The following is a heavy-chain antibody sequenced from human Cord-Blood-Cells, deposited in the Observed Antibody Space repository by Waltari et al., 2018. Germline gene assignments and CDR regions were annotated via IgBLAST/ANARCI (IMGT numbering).Heavy chain of an antibody. CDR2: IYYSGST. D-gene: IGHD6-6*01. CDR3: AGLPPGGSSDY. V-gene: IGHV4-39*05. CDR1: GGPISSSSYH. J-gene: IGHJ4*02. Sequence: QLQLQESAPGLVKPSETPSLTCTVSGGPISSSSYHWAGIRQPPGKGLEWIGSIYYSGSTYYNPSLKSRVTISVDTSKNQFSLKLSSVTAADTAVYYCAGLPPGGSSDYWGQGTLVTVSS.